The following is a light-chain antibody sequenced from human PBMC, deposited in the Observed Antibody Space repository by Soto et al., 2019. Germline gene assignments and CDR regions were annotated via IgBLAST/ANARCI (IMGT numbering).Light chain of an antibody. CDR1: QTMRSSH. J-gene: IGKJ5*01. Sequence: EIVLTQSPGTLSLSPGERATLSCRASQTMRSSHLAWYRQKPGQAPRLLIYGASTRATGIPARFSGSGSGTEFTLTISSLQSEDFAVYYCQQYNNWPPPFGQGTRLEIK. V-gene: IGKV3-15*01. CDR3: QQYNNWPPP. CDR2: GAS.